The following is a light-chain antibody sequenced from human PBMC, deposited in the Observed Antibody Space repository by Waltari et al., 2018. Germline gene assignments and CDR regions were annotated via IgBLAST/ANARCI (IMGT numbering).Light chain of an antibody. Sequence: DIQMTQSPSTLSASVGDRVTITCRAIQSVRSWLAWYQQQPGKAPKLLIYKASILESGVPSRFSGSGSGTEFTLTISSLQPDDFATYYCQQYVSYSTFGQGTKLEMK. CDR1: QSVRSW. J-gene: IGKJ2*01. CDR2: KAS. V-gene: IGKV1-5*03. CDR3: QQYVSYST.